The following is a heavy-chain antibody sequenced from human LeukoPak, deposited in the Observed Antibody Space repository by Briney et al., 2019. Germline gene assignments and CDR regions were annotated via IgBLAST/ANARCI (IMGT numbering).Heavy chain of an antibody. J-gene: IGHJ3*02. CDR2: IYPGDSGT. D-gene: IGHD5-12*01. Sequence: RGESLKISCKGSGYSFTTYWIGWVRQTPGEGLEWMGIIYPGDSGTTYSPSFQGQVTISADKSISTAYLQWSSLKASDTAMFYCARSGYQNDAFDIWGQGTMVTVSS. V-gene: IGHV5-51*01. CDR3: ARSGYQNDAFDI. CDR1: GYSFTTYW.